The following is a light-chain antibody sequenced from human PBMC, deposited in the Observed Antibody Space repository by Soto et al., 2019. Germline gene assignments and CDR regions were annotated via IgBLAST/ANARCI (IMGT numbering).Light chain of an antibody. CDR2: NDN. CDR3: AAWDDSLNGLL. Sequence: QAVVTQPPSASATPGQRVTISCSGGSSNIGTYTVNWYQQVPGTAPKLLIYNDNQRPSGVPDRFSGAKSGTSASLAISGLQSGDESDYYCAAWDDSLNGLLFGGGTKVTVL. CDR1: SSNIGTYT. J-gene: IGLJ2*01. V-gene: IGLV1-44*01.